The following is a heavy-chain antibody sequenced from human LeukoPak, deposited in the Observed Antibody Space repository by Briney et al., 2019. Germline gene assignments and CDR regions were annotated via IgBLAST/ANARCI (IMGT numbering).Heavy chain of an antibody. D-gene: IGHD2-2*01. V-gene: IGHV4-59*01. J-gene: IGHJ6*02. CDR1: GGSISSYY. CDR3: ARGLGYCSSTCCLRGVYYYGMDV. CDR2: IYYSGST. Sequence: PSETLFLTCTVSGGSISSYYWSWIRQPPGKGLEWIGYIYYSGSTNYNPSLKSRVTISVDTSKNQFSLKLSSATAADTAVYYCARGLGYCSSTCCLRGVYYYGMDVWGQGTTVTVSS.